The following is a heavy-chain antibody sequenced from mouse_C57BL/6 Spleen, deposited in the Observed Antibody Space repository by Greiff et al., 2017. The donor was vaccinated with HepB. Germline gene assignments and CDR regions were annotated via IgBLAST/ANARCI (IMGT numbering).Heavy chain of an antibody. Sequence: QVHVKQSGPELVKPGASVKISCKASGYSFTSYYIHWVKQRPGQGLEWIGWIYPGSGNTKYNEKFKGKATLTADTSSSTAYMQLSSLTSEDSAVYYCAREKPVVTDYWGQGTTLTVSS. CDR3: AREKPVVTDY. CDR2: IYPGSGNT. J-gene: IGHJ2*01. CDR1: GYSFTSYY. D-gene: IGHD1-1*01. V-gene: IGHV1-66*01.